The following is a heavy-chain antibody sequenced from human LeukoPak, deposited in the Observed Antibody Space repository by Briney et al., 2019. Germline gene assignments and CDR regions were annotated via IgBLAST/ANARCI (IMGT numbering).Heavy chain of an antibody. D-gene: IGHD1-26*01. Sequence: GGPLRLSCAACGFTFSNYGIHWVPQAPGKGLEWVAFISCDGSSQYYADFVKGRFTISRDNSKDTVYLQMSSLRAEDTALYYCADLSEVGYWGQGTLVIVSS. CDR3: ADLSEVGY. V-gene: IGHV3-30*03. J-gene: IGHJ4*02. CDR2: ISCDGSSQ. CDR1: GFTFSNYG.